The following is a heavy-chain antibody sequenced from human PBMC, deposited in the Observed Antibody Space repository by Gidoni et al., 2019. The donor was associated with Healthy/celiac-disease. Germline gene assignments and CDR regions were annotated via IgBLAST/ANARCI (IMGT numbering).Heavy chain of an antibody. V-gene: IGHV3-23*01. CDR1: VFTFSSYA. CDR3: AKPKYSGSYGDAFDI. J-gene: IGHJ3*02. CDR2: ISGSGGST. Sequence: EVQLLESVGGLVQPGGSLRLSCAASVFTFSSYALSWVRQAPGKGLEWVSAISGSGGSTYYADSVKGRFTISRENSKNTLYLQMNSLRAEDTAVYYCAKPKYSGSYGDAFDIWGQGTMVTVSA. D-gene: IGHD1-26*01.